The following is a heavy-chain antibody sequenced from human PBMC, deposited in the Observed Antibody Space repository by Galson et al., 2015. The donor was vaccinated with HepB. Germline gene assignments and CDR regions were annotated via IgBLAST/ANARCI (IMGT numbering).Heavy chain of an antibody. Sequence: SLRLSCAASGFAFSRYSMHWVRQAPGKGLEWVALISHDGGNKYYADSFKGRVTISRDNVNNTVYLQMNSLRAEDTAGYYCAKDFILIGFDIWGQWSLVTVSS. CDR2: ISHDGGNK. CDR1: GFAFSRYS. V-gene: IGHV3-30-3*01. CDR3: AKDFILIGFDI. J-gene: IGHJ3*02.